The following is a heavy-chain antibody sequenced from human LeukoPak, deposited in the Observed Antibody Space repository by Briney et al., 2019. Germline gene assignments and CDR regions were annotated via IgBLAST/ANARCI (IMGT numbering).Heavy chain of an antibody. CDR3: ARKALGTRKEGWFDY. Sequence: VASVKVSCKASGYTFTGYYMHWVRQAPGQGLEWMGWINPNSGGTNSAQKFQGRVTMTRDTSISTAYMELSRLRSDDTAVYYCARKALGTRKEGWFDYWGQGTLVTVSS. CDR1: GYTFTGYY. J-gene: IGHJ4*02. CDR2: INPNSGGT. V-gene: IGHV1-2*02. D-gene: IGHD7-27*01.